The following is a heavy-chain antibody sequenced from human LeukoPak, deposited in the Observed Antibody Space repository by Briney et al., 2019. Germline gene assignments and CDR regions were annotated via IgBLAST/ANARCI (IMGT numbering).Heavy chain of an antibody. Sequence: SETLSLTCTVSGGSISSYYWSWVRQPPGKGLEWIGYIYYSGSTNYNPSLKSRVTISVDTSKNQFSLKLSSVTAADTAVYYCARFDGGYFDYWGQGTLVTVSS. CDR3: ARFDGGYFDY. D-gene: IGHD4-23*01. J-gene: IGHJ4*02. CDR2: IYYSGST. CDR1: GGSISSYY. V-gene: IGHV4-59*08.